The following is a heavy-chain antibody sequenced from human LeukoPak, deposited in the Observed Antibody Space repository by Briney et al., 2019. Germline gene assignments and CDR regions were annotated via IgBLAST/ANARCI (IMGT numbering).Heavy chain of an antibody. CDR1: GFTFSNAW. Sequence: GGSLRLSCAASGFTFSNAWMSWVRQAPGKGLEWVGRIKSKTDGGTTDYAAPVKGRFTISRDDSKNTLYLQMNSLKTEDTAVYYCTTDGSLGYSNYYYYYMDVWGKGTTVTVSS. D-gene: IGHD4-11*01. V-gene: IGHV3-15*01. J-gene: IGHJ6*03. CDR3: TTDGSLGYSNYYYYYMDV. CDR2: IKSKTDGGTT.